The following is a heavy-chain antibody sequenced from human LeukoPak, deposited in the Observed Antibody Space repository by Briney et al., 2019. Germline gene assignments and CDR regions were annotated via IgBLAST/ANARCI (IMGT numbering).Heavy chain of an antibody. Sequence: GGSLRLSCAASGFTFSSSWMSWVRQAPGKGLEWVANIKQDGSEKYYVDSVKGRFTISRDNAKNSLYLQMNSLRAEDTAVYYCARDGEGLLFWGQGTLVTVSS. D-gene: IGHD2-15*01. CDR3: ARDGEGLLF. J-gene: IGHJ4*02. V-gene: IGHV3-7*03. CDR2: IKQDGSEK. CDR1: GFTFSSSW.